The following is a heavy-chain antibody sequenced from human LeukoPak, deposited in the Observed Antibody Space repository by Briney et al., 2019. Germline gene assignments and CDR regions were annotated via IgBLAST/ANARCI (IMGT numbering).Heavy chain of an antibody. CDR2: IKQDGSEK. CDR1: GFTFSSYW. V-gene: IGHV3-7*01. Sequence: GGSQILSCAASGFTFSSYWMMWVRQAPGKGLERVANIKQDGSEKYYVDSVKGRFTISRDNAKNSLYLQMNSLRAEDTAVYYCARDSHAGYYYDSSGYWDAFDIWGQGTMVTVSS. CDR3: ARDSHAGYYYDSSGYWDAFDI. D-gene: IGHD3-22*01. J-gene: IGHJ3*02.